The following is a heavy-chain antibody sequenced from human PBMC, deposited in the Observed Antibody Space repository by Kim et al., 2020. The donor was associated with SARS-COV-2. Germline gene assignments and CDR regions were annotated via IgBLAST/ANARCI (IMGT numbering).Heavy chain of an antibody. Sequence: YAQKLQGRVTRTTDTSTSTAYRELRSLRSDDTAVYYCARGGGGDYRMDVWGQGTTVTVSS. V-gene: IGHV1-18*01. J-gene: IGHJ6*02. CDR3: ARGGGGDYRMDV. D-gene: IGHD3-16*01.